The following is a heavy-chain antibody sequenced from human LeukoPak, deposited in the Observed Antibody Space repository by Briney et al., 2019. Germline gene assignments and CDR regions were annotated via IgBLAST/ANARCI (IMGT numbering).Heavy chain of an antibody. CDR3: AREGRDAYNYAFDT. CDR1: GFTFSDHY. Sequence: PGGSLRLSCAVSGFTFSDHYMDWVRQAPGKGLEWVARSRSKAQSYSTEYAASVKGRFTISRDDSKDLLYLQMKSLKTEDTAVYYCAREGRDAYNYAFDTWGQGTMVTVSS. CDR2: SRSKAQSYST. D-gene: IGHD5-24*01. J-gene: IGHJ3*02. V-gene: IGHV3-72*01.